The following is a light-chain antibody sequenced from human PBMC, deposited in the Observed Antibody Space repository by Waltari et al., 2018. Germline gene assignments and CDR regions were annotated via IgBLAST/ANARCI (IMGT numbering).Light chain of an antibody. CDR3: AAWDDSLNGRWV. V-gene: IGLV1-44*01. CDR2: RSG. CDR1: ASNIGNNF. J-gene: IGLJ3*02. Sequence: QSVLTQPPSASGTPGQGVTISCSGGASNIGNNFVNWYQQVPGKAPKLLIYRSGRRPAGGPDRFSGAKSGTSASLAISGLQSEDEADYYCAAWDDSLNGRWVFGGGTKVTVL.